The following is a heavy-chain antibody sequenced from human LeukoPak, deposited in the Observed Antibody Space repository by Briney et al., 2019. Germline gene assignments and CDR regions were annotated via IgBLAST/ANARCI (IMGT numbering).Heavy chain of an antibody. CDR1: GGSFSGYH. CDR3: ARGRHDITMIVVVMTSVSYYLDV. J-gene: IGHJ6*03. D-gene: IGHD3-22*01. Sequence: SETLSLTCAVYGGSFSGYHRTWIRQSPGKGLEWIGDINPSGSTYYNPSLKSRLTISVDTSKNQFSLKLRSVTAADTAVYYCARGRHDITMIVVVMTSVSYYLDVWDKGTTVTVS. V-gene: IGHV4-34*01. CDR2: INPSGST.